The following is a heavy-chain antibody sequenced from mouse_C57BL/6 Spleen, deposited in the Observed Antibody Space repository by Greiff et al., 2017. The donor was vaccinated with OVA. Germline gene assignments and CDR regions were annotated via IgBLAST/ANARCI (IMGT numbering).Heavy chain of an antibody. J-gene: IGHJ1*03. CDR2: IDPENGDT. CDR1: GFNIKDDY. V-gene: IGHV14-4*01. Sequence: EVHLVESGAELVRPGASVKLSCTASGFNIKDDYMHWVKQRPEQGLEWIGWIDPENGDTEYASKFQGKATITADTSSNTAYLQLSSLTSEDTAVYYCTTGGSWYFDVWGTGTTVTVSS. CDR3: TTGGSWYFDV. D-gene: IGHD3-2*02.